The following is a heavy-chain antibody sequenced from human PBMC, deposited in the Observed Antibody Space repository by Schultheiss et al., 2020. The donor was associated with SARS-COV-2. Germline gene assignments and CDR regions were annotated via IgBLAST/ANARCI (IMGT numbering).Heavy chain of an antibody. CDR3: ARGSSRDMVQGVITLLW. CDR2: VSSDGGST. CDR1: GFTFSTYA. Sequence: GGSLRLSCAASGFTFSTYAMHWLRQAPGKGLEYVSAVSSDGGSTYYANSVKGRFTISRDNSKNTLYLQMGSLRAEDTAVYYCARGSSRDMVQGVITLLWWGQGTLVTVSS. V-gene: IGHV3-64*01. D-gene: IGHD3-10*01. J-gene: IGHJ4*02.